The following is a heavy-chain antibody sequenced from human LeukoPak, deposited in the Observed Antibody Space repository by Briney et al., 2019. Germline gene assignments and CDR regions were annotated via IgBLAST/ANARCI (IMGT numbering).Heavy chain of an antibody. CDR3: ARVALLGHYFDY. CDR2: INPSGGST. Sequence: ASVKVSCKASGYTFTSYYMHWVRQAPGQGLEWMGIINPSGGSTSYAQKFQGRVTMTRDMSTSTVYMELSSLRSEDTAVYYCARVALLGHYFDYWGQGTLVTVSS. CDR1: GYTFTSYY. D-gene: IGHD2-15*01. J-gene: IGHJ4*02. V-gene: IGHV1-46*01.